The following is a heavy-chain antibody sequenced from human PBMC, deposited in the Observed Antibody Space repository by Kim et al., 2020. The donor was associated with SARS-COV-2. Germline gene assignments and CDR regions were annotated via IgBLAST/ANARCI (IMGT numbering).Heavy chain of an antibody. J-gene: IGHJ3*02. V-gene: IGHV3-73*01. D-gene: IGHD3-22*01. CDR3: TRSADNYYYDSSGYYQI. Sequence: KGRFTISRDDSKNTAYLQMNSLKTEDTAVYYCTRSADNYYYDSSGYYQIWGQGTMVTVSS.